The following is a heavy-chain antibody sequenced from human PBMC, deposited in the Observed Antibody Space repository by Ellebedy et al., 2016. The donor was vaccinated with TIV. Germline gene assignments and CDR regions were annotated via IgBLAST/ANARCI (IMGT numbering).Heavy chain of an antibody. D-gene: IGHD3-10*01. Sequence: SETLSLXCTVSGGSISSSSYYWGWIRQPPGKGLEWIGSIYYSGSTYYNPSLKSRVTISVDTSKNQFSLKLSSVTAADTAVYYCARHVPFGELSGFDYWGQGTLVTVSS. CDR2: IYYSGST. CDR3: ARHVPFGELSGFDY. V-gene: IGHV4-39*01. CDR1: GGSISSSSYY. J-gene: IGHJ4*02.